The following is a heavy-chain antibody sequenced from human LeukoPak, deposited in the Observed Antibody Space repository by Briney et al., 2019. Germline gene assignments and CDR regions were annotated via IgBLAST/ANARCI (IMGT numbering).Heavy chain of an antibody. D-gene: IGHD3-10*01. CDR3: ARCTMVRGVPKYYYYGMDV. CDR2: INHSGST. CDR1: GGSFSGYY. J-gene: IGHJ6*04. Sequence: PSETLSLTCAVYGGSFSGYYWSWIRQPPGKGLEWIGEINHSGSTNYNPSLKSRVTISVDTSKNQFSLKLSSVTAADTAVYYCARCTMVRGVPKYYYYGMDVWGEGTTVTVSS. V-gene: IGHV4-34*01.